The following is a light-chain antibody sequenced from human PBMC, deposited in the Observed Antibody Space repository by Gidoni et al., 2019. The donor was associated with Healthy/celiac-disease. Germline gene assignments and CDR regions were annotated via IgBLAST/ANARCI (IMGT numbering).Light chain of an antibody. V-gene: IGKV3-11*01. Sequence: DIVLTQSPATLSLSPGERATLSCRASQSVSSYLAWYQQKPGQAPRLLIYDASNRATGIPARFSGSGSGTDFTLTIGSLEPEDFAVYYCQQRSNWPPTFGQGTKVEIK. J-gene: IGKJ1*01. CDR2: DAS. CDR3: QQRSNWPPT. CDR1: QSVSSY.